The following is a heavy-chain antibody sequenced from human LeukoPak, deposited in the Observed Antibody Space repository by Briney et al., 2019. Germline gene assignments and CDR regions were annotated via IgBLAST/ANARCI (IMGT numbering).Heavy chain of an antibody. CDR1: GGSISSSGFY. D-gene: IGHD1-26*01. Sequence: SETLSPTCTVSGGSISSSGFYWGWIRQPPGKGLEWIGSIYYTGSTYYNPSLKSRVTISVDTSKNQLSLKLSSVTAADTAVYYCARTHSGTYYGFDHRGQGTLVAVSS. CDR2: IYYTGST. CDR3: ARTHSGTYYGFDH. J-gene: IGHJ4*02. V-gene: IGHV4-39*01.